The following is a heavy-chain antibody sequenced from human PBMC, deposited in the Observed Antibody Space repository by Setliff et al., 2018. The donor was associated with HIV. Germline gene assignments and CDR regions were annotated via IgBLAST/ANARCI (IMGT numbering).Heavy chain of an antibody. J-gene: IGHJ4*02. D-gene: IGHD3-10*01. Sequence: SETLSLTCAVYGGSFSGYYWSWIRQPPGKGLEWTGEINHSGSTNYNPSLKSRVTISVDTSKNQFSLRLSSVTAADTAVYYCARGRFHRLHRPYSGSGSLGIQYFDYWGQGTLVTVSS. CDR3: ARGRFHRLHRPYSGSGSLGIQYFDY. CDR2: INHSGST. V-gene: IGHV4-34*01. CDR1: GGSFSGYY.